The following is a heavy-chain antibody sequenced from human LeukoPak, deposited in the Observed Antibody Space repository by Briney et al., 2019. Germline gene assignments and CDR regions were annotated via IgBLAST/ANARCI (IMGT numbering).Heavy chain of an antibody. CDR2: IYTSGST. CDR3: ARTLIAVAADSFDP. CDR1: GGSISSGSYY. J-gene: IGHJ5*02. V-gene: IGHV4-61*02. Sequence: SETLSLTCTVSGGSISSGSYYWSWIRQPAGKGLEWIGRIYTSGSTNYNPSLKSRVTISVDTSKNQFSLKLSSVTAADTAVYYCARTLIAVAADSFDPWGQGTLVTVSS. D-gene: IGHD6-19*01.